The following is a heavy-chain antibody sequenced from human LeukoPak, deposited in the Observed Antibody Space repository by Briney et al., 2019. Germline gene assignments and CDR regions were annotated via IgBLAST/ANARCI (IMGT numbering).Heavy chain of an antibody. CDR2: ISSSGSTI. J-gene: IGHJ4*02. V-gene: IGHV3-48*03. CDR3: AREPYSGYDY. D-gene: IGHD5-12*01. CDR1: GFTFSNFE. Sequence: PGGSLRLSCAAFGFTFSNFEMNWVRQAPGKGLEWVSYISSSGSTIHYADSVKGRFTISRDNAKNSLYLQMNSLRAEDTAVYYCAREPYSGYDYWGQGTLVTVSS.